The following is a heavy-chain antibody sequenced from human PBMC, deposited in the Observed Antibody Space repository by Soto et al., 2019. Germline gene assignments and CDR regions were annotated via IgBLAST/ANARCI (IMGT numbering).Heavy chain of an antibody. CDR3: ARDKYCSGGSCRKNWFEP. V-gene: IGHV4-59*01. CDR2: IYDDGSA. J-gene: IGHJ5*02. D-gene: IGHD2-15*01. CDR1: GGSISSSY. Sequence: PLETLSLTCTVSGGSISSSYWSWIRQPPGKGLEWLAYIYDDGSANYNPSLKSRATISLDMSKNQFSLKLTSVTAADTAVYYCARDKYCSGGSCRKNWFEPWGQGTLVTVSS.